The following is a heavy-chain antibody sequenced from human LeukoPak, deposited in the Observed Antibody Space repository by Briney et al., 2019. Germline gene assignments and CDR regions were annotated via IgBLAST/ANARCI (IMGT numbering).Heavy chain of an antibody. CDR1: GXTFSSYS. CDR3: ARGRRIAAAGLYYFDY. V-gene: IGHV3-21*01. D-gene: IGHD6-13*01. CDR2: ISSSSSYI. Sequence: GGSLRLSCAASGXTFSSYSMNWVRQAPGKGLGWVSSISSSSSYIYYADSVKGRFTISRDNAKNSLYLQMNSLRAEDTAVYYCARGRRIAAAGLYYFDYWGQGTLVTVSS. J-gene: IGHJ4*02.